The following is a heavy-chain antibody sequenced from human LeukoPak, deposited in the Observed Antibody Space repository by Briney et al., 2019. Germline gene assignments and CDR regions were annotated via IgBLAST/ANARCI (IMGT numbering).Heavy chain of an antibody. CDR1: GFTFSSYW. Sequence: GGSLRLSCAASGFTFSSYWMSWVRQAPGKGLEWVANIKQDGSEKYYVDSVKGRFTISRDNAKNSLYLQMNSLRAEDTAVYYCARRIPGLTPHIDYWGQGNLVTVSS. CDR2: IKQDGSEK. CDR3: ARRIPGLTPHIDY. D-gene: IGHD2-15*01. J-gene: IGHJ4*02. V-gene: IGHV3-7*01.